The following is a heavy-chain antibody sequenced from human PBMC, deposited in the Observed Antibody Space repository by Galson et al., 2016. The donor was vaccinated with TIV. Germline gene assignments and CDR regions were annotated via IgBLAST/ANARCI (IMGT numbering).Heavy chain of an antibody. J-gene: IGHJ2*01. CDR1: GDIFINYP. Sequence: SVKVSCKASGDIFINYPISWVRQAPGQGLEWMGGITPIFDKPTYAQKFQGGVTITTDKSTSTTYMVLSSLRSEDTAVYYYARGGGTYYQTYWYFNLWGRGTLVTVSS. CDR2: ITPIFDKP. D-gene: IGHD3-22*01. V-gene: IGHV1-69*05. CDR3: ARGGGTYYQTYWYFNL.